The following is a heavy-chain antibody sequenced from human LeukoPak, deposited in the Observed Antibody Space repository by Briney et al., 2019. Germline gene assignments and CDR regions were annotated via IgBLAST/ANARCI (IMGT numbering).Heavy chain of an antibody. J-gene: IGHJ4*02. D-gene: IGHD2-8*01. CDR3: CSLIGDF. CDR2: SRNKADSYTT. V-gene: IGHV3-72*01. CDR1: GSIISDHH. Sequence: GGSLRLSCAASGSIISDHHMDWVRQAPGKGLEWLGRSRNKADSYTTEYAASVKGRFTISRDDSKNSMYLQMNSLKTEDTAAYYCCSLIGDFWGKGTLVTVSS.